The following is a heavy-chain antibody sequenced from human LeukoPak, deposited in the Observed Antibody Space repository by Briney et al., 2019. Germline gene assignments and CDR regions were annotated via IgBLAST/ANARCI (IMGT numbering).Heavy chain of an antibody. Sequence: SGRSLRLSCAASGFTFSSYAMHWVRQAPGKGLEWVAVISYDGSNKYYADSVKGRFTISRDNSKNTLYLQMNSLRAEDTAVYYCARGKSREWTRDGYKNYYYYGMDVWGQGTTVTVSS. D-gene: IGHD5-24*01. CDR3: ARGKSREWTRDGYKNYYYYGMDV. CDR2: ISYDGSNK. V-gene: IGHV3-30-3*01. J-gene: IGHJ6*02. CDR1: GFTFSSYA.